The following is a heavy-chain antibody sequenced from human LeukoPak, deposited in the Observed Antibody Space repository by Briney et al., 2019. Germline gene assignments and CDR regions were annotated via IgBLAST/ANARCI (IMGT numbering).Heavy chain of an antibody. D-gene: IGHD4-17*01. CDR3: ARASEPDYGDYVS. Sequence: GASVKDSCKASGGTFSSYAISWVRQAPGQGLEWMGRIIPILGIANYAQKFQGRVTITADKSTSTAYMELSSLRSEDTAVYYCARASEPDYGDYVSWGQGTLVTVSS. J-gene: IGHJ5*02. CDR2: IIPILGIA. CDR1: GGTFSSYA. V-gene: IGHV1-69*04.